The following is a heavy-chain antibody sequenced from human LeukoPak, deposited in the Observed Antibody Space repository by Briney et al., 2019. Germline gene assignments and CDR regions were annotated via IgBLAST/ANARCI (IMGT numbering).Heavy chain of an antibody. D-gene: IGHD2-8*02. J-gene: IGHJ4*02. CDR1: GFIFSKFG. CDR3: AKVVQYTAPTGTGLES. CDR2: IWFDGSYK. Sequence: GGSLRLSCAASGFIFSKFGMHWVRQAPGKGLDWVAVIWFDGSYKYYADSVQGRFTISRDNSKNTLYLRMNSLRAEDTAIYYCAKVVQYTAPTGTGLESWGQGTLVSVSS. V-gene: IGHV3-33*06.